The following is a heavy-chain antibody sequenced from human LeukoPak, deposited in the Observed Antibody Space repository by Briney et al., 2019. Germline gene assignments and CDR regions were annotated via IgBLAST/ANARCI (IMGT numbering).Heavy chain of an antibody. Sequence: GGSLRLSCAASGFTFSSYAMGWVRQAPRKGLQWVTTISVSAGNTYYADSVKGRFTISRDDSKNMVYLQMNGLRAEDTAIYYCVKGFRWEVPGLVDVFDIWGQGTMVAVSS. CDR3: VKGFRWEVPGLVDVFDI. J-gene: IGHJ3*02. CDR2: ISVSAGNT. D-gene: IGHD3/OR15-3a*01. CDR1: GFTFSSYA. V-gene: IGHV3-23*01.